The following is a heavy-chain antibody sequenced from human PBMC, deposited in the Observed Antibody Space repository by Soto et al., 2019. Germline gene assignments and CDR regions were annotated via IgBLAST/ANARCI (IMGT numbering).Heavy chain of an antibody. CDR2: ISGSGGST. CDR3: AKVMSIAARREPMDV. D-gene: IGHD6-6*01. J-gene: IGHJ6*02. V-gene: IGHV3-23*01. Sequence: GGSLRLSCAASGFTCSSYAMSWVRQAPGKGLEWVSAISGSGGSTYYADSVKGRFTISRDNSKNTLYLQMNSLRAEDTAVYYCAKVMSIAARREPMDVWGQGTTVTVSS. CDR1: GFTCSSYA.